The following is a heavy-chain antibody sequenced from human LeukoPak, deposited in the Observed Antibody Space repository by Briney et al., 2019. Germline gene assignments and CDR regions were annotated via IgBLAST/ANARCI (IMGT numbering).Heavy chain of an antibody. D-gene: IGHD5-12*01. J-gene: IGHJ3*02. CDR1: GFTFSSYA. CDR2: ISYDGSNK. V-gene: IGHV3-30-3*01. CDR3: ARSGYHDAFDI. Sequence: GGSLRLSCAASGFTFSSYAMHWVRQAPGKGLEWVAVISYDGSNKYYADSVKGRFTISRDNSKNTLYLQMNSLRAEDTAVYYCARSGYHDAFDIWGQGTMVTVSS.